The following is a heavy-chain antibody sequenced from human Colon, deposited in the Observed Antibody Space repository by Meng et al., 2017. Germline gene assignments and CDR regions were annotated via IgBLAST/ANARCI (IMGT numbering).Heavy chain of an antibody. V-gene: IGHV3-30*01. CDR2: LSYDGSHE. CDR3: ARLRGWFGVLIDRDYGLDV. J-gene: IGHJ6*02. CDR1: GFSFSTYS. D-gene: IGHD3-3*01. Sequence: GGSLRLSCAASGFSFSTYSMHWVRQAPGKGLEWVAVLSYDGSHEYYADSVKGRCTISRDTSNNTLFLQMNSLKTEDTAVYYCARLRGWFGVLIDRDYGLDVWGQGTTVTVSS.